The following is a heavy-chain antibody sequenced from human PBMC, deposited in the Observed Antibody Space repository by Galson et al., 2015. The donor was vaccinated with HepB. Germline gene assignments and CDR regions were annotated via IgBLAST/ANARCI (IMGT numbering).Heavy chain of an antibody. J-gene: IGHJ4*02. CDR1: GDSVSSHSAA. CDR3: ARRLPYYYDSSGYYYAGAFDI. V-gene: IGHV6-1*01. Sequence: CAISGDSVSSHSAAWNWIRQSPSRSLEWLGRTYYRSKWYNDYAVSVKSRITINPDTSKNQFSLQLNSVTPEDTAVYYCARRLPYYYDSSGYYYAGAFDIWGQGTLVTVSS. CDR2: TYYRSKWYN. D-gene: IGHD3-22*01.